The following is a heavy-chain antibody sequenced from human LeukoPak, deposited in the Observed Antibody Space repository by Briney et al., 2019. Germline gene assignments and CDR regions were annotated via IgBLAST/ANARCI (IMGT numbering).Heavy chain of an antibody. CDR2: IIPIFGTA. D-gene: IGHD3-3*01. Sequence: ASVKVSCKASGGTFSSYAISWVRQAPGQGLEWMGRIIPIFGTANYAQKFQGRVTITTDESTSTAYMELSSLRSEDTAVYYWARDLKAYYDFWSGYPNYYYYMDVWGKGTTVTVSS. CDR1: GGTFSSYA. J-gene: IGHJ6*03. CDR3: ARDLKAYYDFWSGYPNYYYYMDV. V-gene: IGHV1-69*05.